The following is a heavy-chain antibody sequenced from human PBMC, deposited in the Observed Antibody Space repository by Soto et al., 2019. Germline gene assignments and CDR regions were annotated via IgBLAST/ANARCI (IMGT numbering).Heavy chain of an antibody. CDR3: AMQPAAMASFCYDYMDV. V-gene: IGHV3-23*01. D-gene: IGHD2-2*01. CDR2: ISGSGGST. CDR1: GFTFSSYA. J-gene: IGHJ6*03. Sequence: EVQLLESGGGLVQPGGSLRLSCAASGFTFSSYAMSWVRQAPGKGLEWVSAISGSGGSTYYADSVKGRFTISRDNSKNTLYLQMNSLRAEDTSVYYCAMQPAAMASFCYDYMDVWGKGITVTVSS.